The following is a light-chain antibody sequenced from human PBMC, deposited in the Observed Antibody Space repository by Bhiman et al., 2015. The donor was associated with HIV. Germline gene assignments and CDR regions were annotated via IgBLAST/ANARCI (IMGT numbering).Light chain of an antibody. CDR1: SSNIGAGYD. V-gene: IGLV1-50*01. CDR3: GTWDSSLSAGV. CDR2: GNS. Sequence: QSVLTQPPSVSGAPGQRVTISCTGSSSNIGAGYDVHWYQQLPGTAPKLLMYGNSNRPSGIPDRFSGSKSGTSATLGITGLQTGDEADYYCGTWDSSLSAGVFGGGTKLTVL. J-gene: IGLJ3*02.